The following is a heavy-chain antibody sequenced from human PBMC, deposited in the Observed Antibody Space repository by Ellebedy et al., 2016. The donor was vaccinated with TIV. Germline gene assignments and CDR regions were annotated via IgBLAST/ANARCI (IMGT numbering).Heavy chain of an antibody. J-gene: IGHJ4*02. CDR1: GFTVRNNY. V-gene: IGHV3-53*01. Sequence: GESLKISCAASGFTVRNNYMSWVRQAPGKGLEWVSVIYSGGNTFYAESVKGRFTISRDSSQNTLYLQMDSLRAEDTAVYYCASSPSQGYWGQGTLVTVSS. CDR2: IYSGGNT. CDR3: ASSPSQGY.